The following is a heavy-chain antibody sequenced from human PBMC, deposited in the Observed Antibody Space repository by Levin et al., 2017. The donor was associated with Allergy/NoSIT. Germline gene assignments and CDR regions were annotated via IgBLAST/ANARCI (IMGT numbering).Heavy chain of an antibody. V-gene: IGHV3-7*03. CDR3: ARDSFGYNSIDH. Sequence: GESLKISCAASEFTLSNYWMAWVRQAPGKGLEWVAHINKDGSYKAYVDSVRGRFTISRDNVKNSLYLQMNNLRAEDTAVYYCARDSFGYNSIDHWGQGTLVTVSS. D-gene: IGHD1-1*01. CDR2: INKDGSYK. CDR1: EFTLSNYW. J-gene: IGHJ1*01.